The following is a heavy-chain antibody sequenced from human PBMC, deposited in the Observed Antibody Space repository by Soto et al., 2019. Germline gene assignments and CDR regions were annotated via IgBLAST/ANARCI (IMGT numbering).Heavy chain of an antibody. CDR1: GYTFTSYG. V-gene: IGHV1-18*01. CDR3: ARVPSYYGMDV. CDR2: ISAYNGNT. Sequence: ASVKVSCKASGYTFTSYGISWVRQAPGQGLEWMGWISAYNGNTNYAQKLQGRVTMTTDTPTSTAYMELRSLRSDDTAVYYCARVPSYYGMDVWGQGTTVTVSS. J-gene: IGHJ6*02.